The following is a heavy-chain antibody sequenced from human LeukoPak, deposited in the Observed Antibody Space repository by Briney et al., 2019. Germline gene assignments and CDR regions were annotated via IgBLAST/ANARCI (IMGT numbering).Heavy chain of an antibody. J-gene: IGHJ4*02. CDR3: AKEQASAAVYPAFDY. CDR2: ISSSGTYV. Sequence: GSLRLSCAASGFTFSSYSMNWVRQAPGKGLEWVSSISSSGTYVYYADSVKGRFTISRDSSKKTLYLQMNSLRAEDTAVYYCAKEQASAAVYPAFDYWGQGILVTVSS. D-gene: IGHD6-13*01. V-gene: IGHV3-21*01. CDR1: GFTFSSYS.